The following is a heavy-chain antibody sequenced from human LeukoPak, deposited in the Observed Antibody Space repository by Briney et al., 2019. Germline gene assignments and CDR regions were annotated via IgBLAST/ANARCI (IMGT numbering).Heavy chain of an antibody. CDR2: IFPSDSDT. CDR3: ARRSTQELDY. CDR1: GYTFTHYW. J-gene: IGHJ4*02. D-gene: IGHD2-2*01. V-gene: IGHV5-51*01. Sequence: GESLKISCKGSGYTFTHYWIAWVRQMPGKGLEWMGIIFPSDSDTTYSPSFQGQVTISADKSISTAYLQWSSLKASDTAMYYCARRSTQELDYWGQGTLVTVSS.